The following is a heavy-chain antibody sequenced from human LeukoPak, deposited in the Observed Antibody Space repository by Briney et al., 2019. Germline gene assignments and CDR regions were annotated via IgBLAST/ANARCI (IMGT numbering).Heavy chain of an antibody. CDR2: ISGSGGST. CDR1: GFTFSSYA. J-gene: IGHJ4*02. Sequence: GGSLRLSCAASGFTFSSYAMSWVRQAPGKGLEWVSAISGSGGSTYYADSVKGWFTISRDNSKNTLYLQMNSLRAEDTAVYYCAKEMLGELLPISWDYWGQGTLVTVSS. D-gene: IGHD1-26*01. CDR3: AKEMLGELLPISWDY. V-gene: IGHV3-23*01.